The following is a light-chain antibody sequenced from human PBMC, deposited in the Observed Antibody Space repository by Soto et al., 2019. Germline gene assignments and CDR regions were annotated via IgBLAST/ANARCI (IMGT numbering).Light chain of an antibody. Sequence: EIVMTQSPATLSVSPGERATLSCRASQSVRSNLAWYQQKLGQAPRLLIYGASTRATGIPARFSGSGSGTEFTLTISSLQSEDFATYYCQQYNSYSRGVTFGPGTKADIK. V-gene: IGKV3-15*01. CDR3: QQYNSYSRGVT. J-gene: IGKJ3*01. CDR2: GAS. CDR1: QSVRSN.